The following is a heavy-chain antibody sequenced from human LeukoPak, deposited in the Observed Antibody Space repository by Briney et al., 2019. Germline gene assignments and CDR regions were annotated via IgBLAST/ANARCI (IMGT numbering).Heavy chain of an antibody. J-gene: IGHJ3*02. Sequence: GRSLRLSCAASGFTFRTYGMHWVRQAPGKGLEWVAVISYDGSDKYYADSVKGRFTISRDNSKNTLYLQMNSLRPEDTAVFYCARDRPSSRWYDAFDIWGQGTMVTVSS. V-gene: IGHV3-30*03. CDR2: ISYDGSDK. D-gene: IGHD6-13*01. CDR3: ARDRPSSRWYDAFDI. CDR1: GFTFRTYG.